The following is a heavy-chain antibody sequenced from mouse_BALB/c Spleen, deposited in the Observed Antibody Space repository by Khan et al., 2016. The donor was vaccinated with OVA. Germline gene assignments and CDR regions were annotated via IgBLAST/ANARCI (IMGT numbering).Heavy chain of an antibody. Sequence: QVQLQQPGADLVKPGTSVKLSCKASGYTFTSYYMYWVKKRPGQGLEWIGGINPSNGETIFNEKFKSKATLTVDKSSSTAYMQLNSLTSEDSAVYYCTRSAYGDPFAYWGQGTLVTVSA. CDR2: INPSNGET. CDR3: TRSAYGDPFAY. V-gene: IGHV1S81*02. J-gene: IGHJ3*01. D-gene: IGHD2-13*01. CDR1: GYTFTSYY.